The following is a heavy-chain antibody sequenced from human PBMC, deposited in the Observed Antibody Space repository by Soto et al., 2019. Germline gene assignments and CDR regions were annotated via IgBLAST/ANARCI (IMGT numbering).Heavy chain of an antibody. J-gene: IGHJ5*01. CDR2: INHSGRV. V-gene: IGHV4-34*01. CDR1: GGSFSGHS. D-gene: IGHD3-22*01. CDR3: SARAYDTNGYYRFDP. Sequence: QVQLQQWGAGLLKPSETLSLTCAVYGGSFSGHSWTWIRQSPGKGLEWIGDINHSGRVNYSPSLKSRGTISLDTSKNQFALTPSAVTAADTAMYYCSARAYDTNGYYRFDPWGQGTLVTVSS.